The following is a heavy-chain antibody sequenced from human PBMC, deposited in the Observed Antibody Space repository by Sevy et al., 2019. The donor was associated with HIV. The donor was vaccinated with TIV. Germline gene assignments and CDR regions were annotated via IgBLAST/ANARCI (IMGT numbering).Heavy chain of an antibody. CDR2: ISDDGSNK. CDR1: GFTLSSYD. Sequence: GGSLRLSCAASGFTLSSYDMHWVRQAPGKGLEWPAVISDDGSNKYYADSVKGRFTISRDNSKNTLYLQMNSLRAEDTAVYYCAKDRRNGAGAFYYYYYGMDVWGQGSTVTVSS. CDR3: AKDRRNGAGAFYYYYYGMDV. J-gene: IGHJ6*02. V-gene: IGHV3-30*18. D-gene: IGHD2-8*01.